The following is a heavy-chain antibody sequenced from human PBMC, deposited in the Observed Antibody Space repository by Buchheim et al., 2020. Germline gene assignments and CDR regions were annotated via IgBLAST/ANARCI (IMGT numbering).Heavy chain of an antibody. J-gene: IGHJ3*02. D-gene: IGHD3-3*01. Sequence: QVQLVQSGAEVKDPGASVKVSCKTSGYTFTLYSIHWVRQAPGQRLEWMGWINAGSGATTYSQDFQGRVTFSRDTSVGTAYMEVSSLRSEDTAVYYCAKGDSWRGYGSPSDMWGQGT. CDR1: GYTFTLYS. CDR2: INAGSGAT. V-gene: IGHV1-3*01. CDR3: AKGDSWRGYGSPSDM.